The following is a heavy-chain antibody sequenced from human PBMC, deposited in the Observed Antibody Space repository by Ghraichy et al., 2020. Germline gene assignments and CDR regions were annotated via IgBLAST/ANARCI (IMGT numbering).Heavy chain of an antibody. CDR3: ARGESYYYDSSGLNWFDP. CDR2: IYYSGST. Sequence: SQTLSLTCTVSGGSISSGGYYWSWIRQHPGKGLEWIGYIYYSGSTYYNPSLKSRVTISVDTSKNQFSLKLSSVTAADTAVYYCARGESYYYDSSGLNWFDPWGQGTQVTVSS. CDR1: GGSISSGGYY. D-gene: IGHD3-22*01. J-gene: IGHJ5*02. V-gene: IGHV4-31*03.